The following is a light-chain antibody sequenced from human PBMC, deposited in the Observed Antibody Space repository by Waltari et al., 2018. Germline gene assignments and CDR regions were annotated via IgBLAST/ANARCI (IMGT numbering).Light chain of an antibody. V-gene: IGKV3-15*01. J-gene: IGKJ4*01. Sequence: EIVLTQSPATLSVSPGERATLSCRASESVNSDLAWYQQKPGQAPRLLIYGASTGATGISARFSGSGSGTELTLTISSLQSEDFAVYSCQQYHSWPLTFGGGTKVEIK. CDR1: ESVNSD. CDR2: GAS. CDR3: QQYHSWPLT.